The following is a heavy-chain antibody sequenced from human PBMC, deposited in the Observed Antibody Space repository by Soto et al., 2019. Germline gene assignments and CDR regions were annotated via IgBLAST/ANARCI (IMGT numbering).Heavy chain of an antibody. CDR3: ARRLLGAAVTYFDY. D-gene: IGHD1-26*01. J-gene: IGHJ4*01. CDR2: IDSSGGAT. Sequence: EVQLLESGGGLVQAGGSLRLSCAASGFTFSSYAMGWVRQAPGKGLEWVSSIDSSGGATYYADSVKGRFTMSRDNSKDALYLQMNSLRAEDTAVYYCARRLLGAAVTYFDYWGQGTLVTVSS. V-gene: IGHV3-23*01. CDR1: GFTFSSYA.